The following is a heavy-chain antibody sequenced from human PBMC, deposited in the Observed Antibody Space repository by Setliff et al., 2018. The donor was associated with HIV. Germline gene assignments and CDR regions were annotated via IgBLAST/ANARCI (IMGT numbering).Heavy chain of an antibody. CDR1: DDPISSYY. J-gene: IGHJ4*02. Sequence: SETLSLTCYVTDDPISSYYWSWVRQPAGKGLEWIGRLYVSGDTNYNPSLKSRVTMSLDTSKKHFSLNLKSVTAADTAVYYCARLDCSSSSGFVDYWGQGTLVTVSS. CDR3: ARLDCSSSSGFVDY. CDR2: LYVSGDT. D-gene: IGHD2-2*01. V-gene: IGHV4-4*07.